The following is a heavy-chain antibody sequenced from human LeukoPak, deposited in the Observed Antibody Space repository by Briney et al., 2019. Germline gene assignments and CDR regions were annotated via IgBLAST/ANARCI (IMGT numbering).Heavy chain of an antibody. J-gene: IGHJ4*02. CDR3: AREYTGIAEYYFDY. D-gene: IGHD6-13*01. CDR1: GGSISSYY. V-gene: IGHV4-4*07. CDR2: IYTSGST. Sequence: SETLSLTWTVSGGSISSYYWSWIRQPAGKGLEWIGRIYTSGSTNYNPSLKSRVTMSVDTSKNQFSLKLSSVTAADTAVYYCAREYTGIAEYYFDYWGQGTLVTVSS.